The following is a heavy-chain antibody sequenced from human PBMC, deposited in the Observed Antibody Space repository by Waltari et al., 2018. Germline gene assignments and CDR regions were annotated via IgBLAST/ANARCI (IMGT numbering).Heavy chain of an antibody. CDR2: IYTSGST. J-gene: IGHJ2*01. CDR1: GGSISSGSYY. CDR3: ARGYYDSSGYYLTPGLIDL. D-gene: IGHD3-22*01. Sequence: QVQLQESGPGLVKPSQTLSLTCTVSGGSISSGSYYWSWIRQPAGKGLEWIGRIYTSGSTNYNPSLKSRVTISVDTSKNQFSLKLSSVTAADTAVYYCARGYYDSSGYYLTPGLIDLWGRGTLVTVSS. V-gene: IGHV4-61*02.